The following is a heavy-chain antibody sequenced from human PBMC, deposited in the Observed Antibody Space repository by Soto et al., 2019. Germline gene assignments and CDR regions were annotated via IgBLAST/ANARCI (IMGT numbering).Heavy chain of an antibody. CDR2: INPDGTTT. CDR1: GFTFSSSW. Sequence: VQLVESGGGSFQPGGSLRLSCAASGFTFSSSWVHWVRQAPGKGLVWVSRINPDGTTTDYADSVKGRFTISRDNAGNTLYLQMTSLRDEDTAVYYCATAGNYRFDYWGQGTLVIVSS. CDR3: ATAGNYRFDY. J-gene: IGHJ4*02. V-gene: IGHV3-74*01. D-gene: IGHD3-16*02.